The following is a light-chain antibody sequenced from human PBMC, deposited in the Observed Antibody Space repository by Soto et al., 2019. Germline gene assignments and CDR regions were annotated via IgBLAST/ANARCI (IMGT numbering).Light chain of an antibody. CDR2: DAS. J-gene: IGKJ1*01. Sequence: DIQMTQSPSTLSASVGDRVTITCRASQTISSWLAWYQRKPGRAPKLLIHDASTWEGGVPSRFSGSGSGTEFTLTISSLHPDDFATYYCQQYNSYSPTFGQGTKVDIK. CDR3: QQYNSYSPT. CDR1: QTISSW. V-gene: IGKV1-5*01.